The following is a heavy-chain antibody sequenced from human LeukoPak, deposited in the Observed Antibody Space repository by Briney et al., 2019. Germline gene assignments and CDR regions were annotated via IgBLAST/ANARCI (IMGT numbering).Heavy chain of an antibody. Sequence: SEALSLTCTVSGGSINNYYWSWIRQPPGKGLEWIGYIYYRGSTNYNPSLKSRVTFSVDTSKNQSSLKLNSVTAADTAVYYCARGGDYGDLRYFDYWGQGTLVTVST. CDR3: ARGGDYGDLRYFDY. V-gene: IGHV4-59*01. J-gene: IGHJ4*02. CDR2: IYYRGST. D-gene: IGHD4-17*01. CDR1: GGSINNYY.